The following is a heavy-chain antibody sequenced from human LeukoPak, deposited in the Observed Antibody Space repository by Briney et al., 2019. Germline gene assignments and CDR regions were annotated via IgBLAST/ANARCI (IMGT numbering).Heavy chain of an antibody. CDR3: ARDFSVAGTSHFDY. Sequence: GGSLRLSCAASGFTFSYYWLHWVRQAPGKGLVWVSRISGDGSGISYADSVKGRLTISRDNAKNTLYLQMNSLRAEDTAVYYCARDFSVAGTSHFDYWGQGTLVTVSS. CDR1: GFTFSYYW. D-gene: IGHD1-7*01. J-gene: IGHJ4*02. V-gene: IGHV3-74*01. CDR2: ISGDGSGI.